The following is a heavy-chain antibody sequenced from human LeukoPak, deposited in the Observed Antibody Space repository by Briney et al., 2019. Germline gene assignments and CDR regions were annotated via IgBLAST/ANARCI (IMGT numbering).Heavy chain of an antibody. D-gene: IGHD3-10*01. V-gene: IGHV3-13*04. J-gene: IGHJ3*02. CDR2: IGTAGDT. Sequence: GGSLRLSCAASGFTFSSYDMHWVRQATGKGLEWVSAIGTAGDTYYPGSVKGRFTIPRESAKNSLYLQMNSLRAGDTAVYYCARDGSGTKAFDIWGQGTMVTVSS. CDR3: ARDGSGTKAFDI. CDR1: GFTFSSYD.